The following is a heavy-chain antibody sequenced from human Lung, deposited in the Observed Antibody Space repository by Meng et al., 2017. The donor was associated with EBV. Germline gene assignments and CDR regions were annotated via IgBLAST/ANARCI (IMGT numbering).Heavy chain of an antibody. D-gene: IGHD4-11*01. CDR2: IYYSGST. V-gene: IGHV4-31*03. J-gene: IGHJ4*02. Sequence: QVQLQESGPGLVKPSKTLSLTCTFSGGSISSGGYYWSWIRQHPGKGLEWIGYIYYSGSTYYNPSLKSRVTISVDTSKNQFSLKLSSVTAADTAVYYCAATVNDGYFDYWGQGTLVTVSS. CDR1: GGSISSGGYY. CDR3: AATVNDGYFDY.